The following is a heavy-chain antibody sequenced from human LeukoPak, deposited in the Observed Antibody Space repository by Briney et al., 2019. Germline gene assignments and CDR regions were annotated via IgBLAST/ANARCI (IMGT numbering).Heavy chain of an antibody. V-gene: IGHV3-9*01. Sequence: GGSLRLSCAASGFTFDDYAMPWVRQAPGKGLEWVSGISWNSGSIGYADSVKGRFTISRDNAKNSLYLQMNSLRAEDTALYYCAKDMGGDYYYYGMDVWGQGTTATVSS. CDR3: AKDMGGDYYYYGMDV. CDR1: GFTFDDYA. CDR2: ISWNSGSI. D-gene: IGHD2-15*01. J-gene: IGHJ6*02.